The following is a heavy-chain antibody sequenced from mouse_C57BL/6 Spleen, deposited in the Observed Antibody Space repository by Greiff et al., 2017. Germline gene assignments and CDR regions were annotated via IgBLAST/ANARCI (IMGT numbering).Heavy chain of an antibody. CDR3: ARGWGRAMDY. CDR1: GYTFTSYW. D-gene: IGHD1-1*02. Sequence: QVHVKQPGAELVKPGASVKMSCKASGYTFTSYWITWVKQRPGQGLEWIGDIYPGSGSTNYNEKFKSKATLTVDTSSSNAYMQLSSLTSEDAAVYYCARGWGRAMDYWGQGTSVTVSS. V-gene: IGHV1-55*01. J-gene: IGHJ4*01. CDR2: IYPGSGST.